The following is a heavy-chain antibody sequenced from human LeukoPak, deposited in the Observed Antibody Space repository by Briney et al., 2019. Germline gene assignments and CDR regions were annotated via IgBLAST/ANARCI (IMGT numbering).Heavy chain of an antibody. Sequence: PSGTLSLTCTVSGGSISSYYWSWIRQPAGKGLEWIGPIYTSGSTNYNPSLKSRVTMPVDRSKNQFALKLSSVTAADTAVYYCARDWVVRGYLDYWGQGTLVTVSS. J-gene: IGHJ4*02. V-gene: IGHV4-4*07. D-gene: IGHD3-10*01. CDR3: ARDWVVRGYLDY. CDR1: GGSISSYY. CDR2: IYTSGST.